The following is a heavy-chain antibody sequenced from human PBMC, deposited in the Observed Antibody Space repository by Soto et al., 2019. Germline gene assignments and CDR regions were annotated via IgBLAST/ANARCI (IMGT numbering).Heavy chain of an antibody. Sequence: ASVTVSCQASGYTFTSYGISWVRQAPGQGLEWMGWISAYNGNTNYAQKLQGRVTMTTDTSTSTAYMELRSLRSDDTAVYYCARGYCSGGSCAIDYWGQGTLVTVSS. D-gene: IGHD2-15*01. J-gene: IGHJ4*02. CDR2: ISAYNGNT. CDR3: ARGYCSGGSCAIDY. CDR1: GYTFTSYG. V-gene: IGHV1-18*01.